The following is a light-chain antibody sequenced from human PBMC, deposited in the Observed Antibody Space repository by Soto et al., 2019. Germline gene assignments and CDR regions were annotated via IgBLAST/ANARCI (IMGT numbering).Light chain of an antibody. J-gene: IGLJ3*02. CDR1: SSNIVNNY. CDR3: VIWDTSLWV. Sequence: QSVLTQPPSVAAAPGQRVTISCSGISSNIVNNYVSWYQRLPGTATKLLIYETNKRASGIPDRFSGSRSGTSATLDITGLQTGDEDDYYCVIWDTSLWVFGGGTKLTVL. CDR2: ETN. V-gene: IGLV1-51*02.